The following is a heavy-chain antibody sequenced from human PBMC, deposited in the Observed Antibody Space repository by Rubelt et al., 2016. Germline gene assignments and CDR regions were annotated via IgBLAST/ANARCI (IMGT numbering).Heavy chain of an antibody. D-gene: IGHD3-3*01. CDR1: GSTFSSYA. V-gene: IGHV1-69*01. J-gene: IGHJ5*02. CDR3: ATGGDFGVVIPNWFDP. CDR2: IIPIFGTA. Sequence: QVQLVQSGAEVKKPGSSVKVSCKASGSTFSSYAISWVRQAPGQGLEWMGGIIPIFGTANYAQKFQGGVTSTADESTSTAYMELSSLRSEDTAVYYCATGGDFGVVIPNWFDPWGQGTLVTVSS.